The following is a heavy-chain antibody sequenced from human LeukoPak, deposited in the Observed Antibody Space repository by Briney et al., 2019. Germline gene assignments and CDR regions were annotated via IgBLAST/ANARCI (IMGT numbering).Heavy chain of an antibody. V-gene: IGHV3-74*01. Sequence: GGSLRLSCAASGFTFSSYWMNWVRQAPGKGLVWVSRIASDGSSTTYADSVKGRFSISRDNSKNTLYLQMNSLRAEDTAVYYCARRRVVVVAAPIDYWGQGTLVTVSS. D-gene: IGHD2-15*01. J-gene: IGHJ4*02. CDR3: ARRRVVVVAAPIDY. CDR2: IASDGSST. CDR1: GFTFSSYW.